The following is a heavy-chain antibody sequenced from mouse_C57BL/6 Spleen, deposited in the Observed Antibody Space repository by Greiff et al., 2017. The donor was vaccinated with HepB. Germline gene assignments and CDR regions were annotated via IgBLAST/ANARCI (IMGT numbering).Heavy chain of an antibody. CDR3: AIFYYYGSSYDY. CDR2: ISSGSSTI. V-gene: IGHV5-17*01. CDR1: GFTFSDYG. Sequence: EVKLVESGGGLVKPGGSLKLSCAASGFTFSDYGMHWVRQAPEKGLEWVAYISSGSSTIYYADTVKGRFTSSRDNAKNTLFLQMTSLRSEDTAMYYCAIFYYYGSSYDYWGQGTTLTVSS. J-gene: IGHJ2*01. D-gene: IGHD1-1*01.